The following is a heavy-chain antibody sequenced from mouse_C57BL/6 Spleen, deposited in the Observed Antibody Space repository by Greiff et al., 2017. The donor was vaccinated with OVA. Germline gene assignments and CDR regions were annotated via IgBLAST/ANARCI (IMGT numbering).Heavy chain of an antibody. V-gene: IGHV1-50*01. CDR1: GYTFTSYW. Sequence: QVQLQQPGAELVKPGASVKLSCKASGYTFTSYWMQWVKQRPGQGLEWIGEIDPSDSYTNYNQKFKGKATLTLDTSSSTAYMQLSSLTSEDSAVYYCARAYDYFFDYWGQGTTLTVSS. CDR3: ARAYDYFFDY. D-gene: IGHD2-4*01. J-gene: IGHJ2*01. CDR2: IDPSDSYT.